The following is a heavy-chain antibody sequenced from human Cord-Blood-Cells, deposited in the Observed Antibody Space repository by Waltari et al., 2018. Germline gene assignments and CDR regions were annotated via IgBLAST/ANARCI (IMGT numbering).Heavy chain of an antibody. Sequence: QVQLQESGPGLVKPSETLSLTCTVSGGSVSSGSYYWSWIRQPPGKGLEWIGYIYYSGSTNYNPSLKSRDTISVDTSKNQFSLKLSSVTAADTAVYYCAYGYSYGPFDYWGQGTLVTVSS. D-gene: IGHD5-18*01. CDR2: IYYSGST. J-gene: IGHJ4*02. CDR3: AYGYSYGPFDY. V-gene: IGHV4-61*01. CDR1: GGSVSSGSYY.